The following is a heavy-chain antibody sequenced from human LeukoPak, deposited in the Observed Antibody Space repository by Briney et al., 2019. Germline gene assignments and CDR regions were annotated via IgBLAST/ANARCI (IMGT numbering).Heavy chain of an antibody. Sequence: GRSLRLSCAAFGFTFSNYAMHWVRQAPGKGLEWVAVISYDGSNKFYADSVKGRFTISRDNSKNTLHLQMNSLRAEDTAVHYCARSLATSYYYMDVWGKGTTVTVSS. CDR1: GFTFSNYA. V-gene: IGHV3-30*04. CDR3: ARSLATSYYYMDV. D-gene: IGHD5-12*01. CDR2: ISYDGSNK. J-gene: IGHJ6*03.